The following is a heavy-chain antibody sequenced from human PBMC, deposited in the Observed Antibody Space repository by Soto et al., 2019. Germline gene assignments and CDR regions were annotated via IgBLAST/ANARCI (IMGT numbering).Heavy chain of an antibody. J-gene: IGHJ6*02. V-gene: IGHV3-7*01. Sequence: WGSLRLSCAASGFSFSTYLMSWVRQAPGKGLEWVANIKQGGNEKFYVDSVKGRFTISRDNDKKSLYLQMDSLRVEDTAVYYCVGALTYAVPSYYYGMAVWGQGTTVTVYS. CDR1: GFSFSTYL. D-gene: IGHD3-16*01. CDR2: IKQGGNEK. CDR3: VGALTYAVPSYYYGMAV.